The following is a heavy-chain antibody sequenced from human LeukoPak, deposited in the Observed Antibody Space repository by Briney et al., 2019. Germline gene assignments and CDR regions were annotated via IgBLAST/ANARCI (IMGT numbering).Heavy chain of an antibody. CDR2: IIPILGIA. J-gene: IGHJ4*02. CDR1: GGTFSSYA. Sequence: SVKVSCKASGGTFSSYAISWVRQAPGQGLEWMGRIIPILGIANYAQKFQGRVTITADKSTSTAYMELSSLRSEDTAVYYCATRHRDLRYFDWLPFDYWGQGTLVTVSS. CDR3: ATRHRDLRYFDWLPFDY. V-gene: IGHV1-69*04. D-gene: IGHD3-9*01.